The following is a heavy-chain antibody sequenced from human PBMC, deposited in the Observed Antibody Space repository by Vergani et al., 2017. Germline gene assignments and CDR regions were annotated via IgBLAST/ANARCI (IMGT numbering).Heavy chain of an antibody. CDR1: GDSISSGDYY. CDR2: IYHSGST. Sequence: QVQLQESGPGLVKPSQTLSLTCTVSGDSISSGDYYWSWIRQSPGKGLEWIGYIYHSGSTYYNPSLKSRVTISVDTSKNQFSLRLSSVTAADTAVYYCARELSYYYGSGSDDYNPYYYEGMDVWGPGTTVTVSS. V-gene: IGHV4-30-4*01. J-gene: IGHJ6*02. CDR3: ARELSYYYGSGSDDYNPYYYEGMDV. D-gene: IGHD3-10*01.